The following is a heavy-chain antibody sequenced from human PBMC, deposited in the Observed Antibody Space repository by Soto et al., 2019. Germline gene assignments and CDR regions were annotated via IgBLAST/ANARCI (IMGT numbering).Heavy chain of an antibody. Sequence: SGGSLRLSCAASGFTFSSYWMSWVRQAPGKGLEWVANITHDGSEKYYVDSVKGRFTISRDNSKNTLYLQMNSLRAEDTAVYYCAKGAGIAAAGRYYYYGMDVWGQGTTVTVSS. J-gene: IGHJ6*02. V-gene: IGHV3-7*02. CDR1: GFTFSSYW. CDR2: ITHDGSEK. D-gene: IGHD6-13*01. CDR3: AKGAGIAAAGRYYYYGMDV.